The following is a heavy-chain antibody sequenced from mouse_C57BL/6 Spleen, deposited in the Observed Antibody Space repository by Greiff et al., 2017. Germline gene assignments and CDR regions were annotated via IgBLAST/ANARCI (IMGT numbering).Heavy chain of an antibody. V-gene: IGHV1-69*01. CDR3: ARPSGGSSLYYFDY. Sequence: VQLQQPGAELVMPGASVKLSCKASGYTFTSYWMHWVKQGPGQGLEWIGEIDPSDSYTNYNQKFKGMSTLTVDKSSSTAYMQLSSLTSEASAVYDWARPSGGSSLYYFDYWGQGTTLTVSS. J-gene: IGHJ2*01. CDR1: GYTFTSYW. CDR2: IDPSDSYT. D-gene: IGHD1-1*01.